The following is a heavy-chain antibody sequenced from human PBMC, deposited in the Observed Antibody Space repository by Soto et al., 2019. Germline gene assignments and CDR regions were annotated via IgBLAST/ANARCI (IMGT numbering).Heavy chain of an antibody. J-gene: IGHJ3*01. CDR2: IYPGDSDT. D-gene: IGHD2-2*01. CDR1: GYSFTSYW. V-gene: IGHV5-51*01. CDR3: ARRRYCENTSCYAGVFDF. Sequence: PGESLKISCKGSGYSFTSYWIGWVRQMPGKGLEWMGIIYPGDSDTRYSPSFQGQVTISADKSISTAYLQWSSLKASDTAMYYCARRRYCENTSCYAGVFDFWGQGTMVTVSS.